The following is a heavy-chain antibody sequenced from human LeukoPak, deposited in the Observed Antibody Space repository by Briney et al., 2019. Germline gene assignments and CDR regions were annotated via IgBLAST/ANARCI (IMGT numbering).Heavy chain of an antibody. D-gene: IGHD3-22*01. CDR3: AGSGYYYYYFDY. Sequence: GGSLRLSCAASGFTFSSYAMSWVRQAPGKGLEWVSAISGSGGSTYYADSVKGRFTISRDNSKNTLYLQMNSLRAEDTAVYYCAGSGYYYYYFDYWGQGTLVTVSS. CDR2: ISGSGGST. J-gene: IGHJ4*02. V-gene: IGHV3-23*01. CDR1: GFTFSSYA.